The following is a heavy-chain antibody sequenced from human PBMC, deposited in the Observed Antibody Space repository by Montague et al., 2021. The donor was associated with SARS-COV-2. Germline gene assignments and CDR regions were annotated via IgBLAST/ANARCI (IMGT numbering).Heavy chain of an antibody. CDR1: GGSFSNYY. V-gene: IGHV4-34*01. CDR2: VSLSGTT. J-gene: IGHJ3*02. Sequence: SETLSLTCAISGGSFSNYYWSWIRKPQGKGLEWIGEVSLSGTTIYNQTVKSGVTISDDTYKNQIYLRLNSFTAADTVVYYCARGRRPVVGPGAGPAGRAFDIWGQGTMVTV. D-gene: IGHD2-15*01. CDR3: ARGRRPVVGPGAGPAGRAFDI.